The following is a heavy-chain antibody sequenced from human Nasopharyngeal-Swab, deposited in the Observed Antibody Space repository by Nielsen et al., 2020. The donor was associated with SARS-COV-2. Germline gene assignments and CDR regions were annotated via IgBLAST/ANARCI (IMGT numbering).Heavy chain of an antibody. J-gene: IGHJ4*02. CDR2: ISSSGSTI. CDR3: ARGLSWYLY. Sequence: GESLKISCAASGFTFSSYAMNWVRQAPGKGLEWVSYISSSGSTIYYADSVKGRFTISRDNAKNSLYLQMNSLRAEDTAVYYCARGLSWYLYWGQGTLVTVSS. V-gene: IGHV3-48*03. D-gene: IGHD6-13*01. CDR1: GFTFSSYA.